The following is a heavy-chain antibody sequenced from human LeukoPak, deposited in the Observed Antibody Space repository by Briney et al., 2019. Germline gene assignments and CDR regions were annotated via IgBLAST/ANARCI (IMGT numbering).Heavy chain of an antibody. V-gene: IGHV1-2*02. CDR2: MNTNSGGT. CDR3: ARDKYQDAFDI. Sequence: ASVKVSCKASGYTFTGYYMHWVRQAPGQGLEWMGRMNTNSGGTNYAQNFQDRVTMTRDTSISTAYMELSRLRSDDTAVYYCARDKYQDAFDIWGQGTMVTVSS. D-gene: IGHD2-2*01. CDR1: GYTFTGYY. J-gene: IGHJ3*02.